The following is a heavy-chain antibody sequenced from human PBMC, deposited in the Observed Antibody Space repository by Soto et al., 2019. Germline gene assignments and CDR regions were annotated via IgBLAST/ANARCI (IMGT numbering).Heavy chain of an antibody. D-gene: IGHD1-26*01. CDR3: ARRNLGATPDAFDI. Sequence: SETLSLTCAVSGYSISSGYYWGWIRQPPGKGLEWIGSIYHSGSTYYNPSPKSRVTISVDTSKNQFSLKLSSVTAADTAVYYCARRNLGATPDAFDIWGQGTMVTVPS. V-gene: IGHV4-38-2*01. J-gene: IGHJ3*02. CDR1: GYSISSGYY. CDR2: IYHSGST.